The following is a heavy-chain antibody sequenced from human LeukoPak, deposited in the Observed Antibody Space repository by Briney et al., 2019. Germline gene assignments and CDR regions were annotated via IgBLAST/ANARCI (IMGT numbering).Heavy chain of an antibody. CDR3: AREFGHNRWYFDY. D-gene: IGHD5-24*01. V-gene: IGHV3-74*01. J-gene: IGHJ4*02. Sequence: GGSLRLSCAASGFTFSSYWMHWVRQAPGKGLVWVSRINTDGSSTSYADSVKGRFTISRDNAKNTLYLQMNSLRAEDTAVYYCAREFGHNRWYFDYWGQGALVTVSS. CDR2: INTDGSST. CDR1: GFTFSSYW.